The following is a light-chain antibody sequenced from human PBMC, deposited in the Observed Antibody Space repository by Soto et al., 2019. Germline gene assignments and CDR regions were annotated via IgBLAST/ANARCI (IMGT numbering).Light chain of an antibody. V-gene: IGKV1-5*01. CDR3: QQYNSYWT. CDR2: DAS. J-gene: IGKJ1*01. Sequence: DIQMTQSPSTLSASVGDRVTITCRASQSISSWLAWYQQKPGKAPKLLIYDASSLESGVPSRFSGGGSGTEFTLTISSLQPDDFPTYYCQQYNSYWTFGQGTKVEIK. CDR1: QSISSW.